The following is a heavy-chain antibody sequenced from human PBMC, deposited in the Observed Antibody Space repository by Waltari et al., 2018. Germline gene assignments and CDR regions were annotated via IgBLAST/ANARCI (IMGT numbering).Heavy chain of an antibody. CDR3: ARDTIRGYFDY. CDR2: IKQDGSEK. J-gene: IGHJ4*02. Sequence: EVQLVESGGGLVQPGGYLRLSCAASGFTFSSYWMSWVRQAPGKGLEWVANIKQDGSEKYYVDSVKGRFTISRDNAKNSLYLQMNSLRAEDTAVYYCARDTIRGYFDYWGQGTLVTVSS. V-gene: IGHV3-7*01. CDR1: GFTFSSYW. D-gene: IGHD3-3*01.